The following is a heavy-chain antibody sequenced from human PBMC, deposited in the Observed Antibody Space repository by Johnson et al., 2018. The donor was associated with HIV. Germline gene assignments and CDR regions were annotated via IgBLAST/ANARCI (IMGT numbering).Heavy chain of an antibody. V-gene: IGHV3-30*04. CDR2: ISYDGSNK. D-gene: IGHD7-27*01. CDR1: GFTFSSYA. Sequence: QEQLVESGGGVVQPGRSLRLSCAASGFTFSSYAMHWVRQAPGKGLEWVAVISYDGSNKYYADSVKGRFTISRDNSKNTVYLQMNSLRAEDTAVYYCASPYEWGTGAFDIWGQGTMVTVSS. J-gene: IGHJ3*02. CDR3: ASPYEWGTGAFDI.